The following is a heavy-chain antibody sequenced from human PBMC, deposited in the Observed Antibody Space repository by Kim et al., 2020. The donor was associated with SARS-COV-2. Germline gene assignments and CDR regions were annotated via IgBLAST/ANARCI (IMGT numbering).Heavy chain of an antibody. CDR1: GYTLTELS. CDR2: FDPEDGET. D-gene: IGHD6-13*01. CDR3: ATGIAASGYYYYYGMDV. J-gene: IGHJ6*02. V-gene: IGHV1-24*01. Sequence: ASVKVSCKVSGYTLTELSMHWVRQAPGKGLEWMGGFDPEDGETIYAQKFQGRVTMTEDTSTDTAYMELSSLRSEDTAVYYCATGIAASGYYYYYGMDVWGHGTTVTVSS.